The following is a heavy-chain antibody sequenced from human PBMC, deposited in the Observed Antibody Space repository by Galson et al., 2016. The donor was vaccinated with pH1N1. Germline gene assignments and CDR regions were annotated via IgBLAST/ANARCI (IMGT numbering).Heavy chain of an antibody. D-gene: IGHD4-17*01. J-gene: IGHJ4*02. CDR2: VSGRGDST. V-gene: IGHV3-23*01. CDR3: AKDLSSDYGDYGLDY. Sequence: SLRLSCAASGFTFRRYAMSWVRQAPGKGLEWVSAVSGRGDSTYYADSVKGRFTISRDNSKNTLYLQMKSLRAEDTALYYCAKDLSSDYGDYGLDYWGQGTLVTVSS. CDR1: GFTFRRYA.